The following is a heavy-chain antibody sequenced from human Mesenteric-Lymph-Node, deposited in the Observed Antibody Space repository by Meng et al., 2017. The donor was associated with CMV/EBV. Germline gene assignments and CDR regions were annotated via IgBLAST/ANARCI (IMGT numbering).Heavy chain of an antibody. D-gene: IGHD3-3*01. Sequence: ASVKVSCKASGYTFTNYPITWVRQAPGQGLEWMGWISTYNDNTDSAQKFQGRLTLSTDTSTNTAYMELRSLRSDDTAVYYCARDRRLRFLEWLFYWGQGTLVTVSS. CDR1: GYTFTNYP. V-gene: IGHV1-18*01. J-gene: IGHJ4*02. CDR3: ARDRRLRFLEWLFY. CDR2: ISTYNDNT.